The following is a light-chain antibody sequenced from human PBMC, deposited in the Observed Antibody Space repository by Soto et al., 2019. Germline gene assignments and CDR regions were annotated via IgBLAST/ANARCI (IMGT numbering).Light chain of an antibody. CDR3: QQYGGSPQT. CDR1: QSVTSNY. CDR2: GAS. V-gene: IGKV3-20*01. Sequence: EIVLTQSPGTLSLSPGERATLSCRASQSVTSNYVAWYQQKPGQAPRLLIYGASSRATGIPDRISGSGSGTDFTLTISRLEPEDFAVYSCQQYGGSPQTFGQGTKVEMK. J-gene: IGKJ1*01.